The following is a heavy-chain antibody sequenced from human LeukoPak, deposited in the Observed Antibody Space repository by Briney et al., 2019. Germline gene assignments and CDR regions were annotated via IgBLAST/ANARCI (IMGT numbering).Heavy chain of an antibody. J-gene: IGHJ4*02. V-gene: IGHV3-21*01. CDR1: GFTFSSYW. D-gene: IGHD3-22*01. Sequence: GGSLRLSCAASGFTFSSYWMNWVRQAPGKGLEWVSSISSSSSYIYYADSVKGRFTISRDNAKNSLYLQMNSLRAEDTAVYYCARATDSMIVVVNFDYWGQGTLVTVSS. CDR3: ARATDSMIVVVNFDY. CDR2: ISSSSSYI.